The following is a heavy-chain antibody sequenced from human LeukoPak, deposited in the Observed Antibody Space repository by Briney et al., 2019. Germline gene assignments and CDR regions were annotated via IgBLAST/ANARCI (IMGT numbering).Heavy chain of an antibody. D-gene: IGHD3-10*01. CDR3: ARLTYYYYGSGSYYTWFDP. CDR1: GGSISSSSYY. V-gene: IGHV4-39*01. Sequence: PSETLSLTCTVSGGSISSSSYYWGWIRQPPGKGLEWIGSIYYSGSTYYNPSLKSRVTTSVDTSKNQFSLKLSSVTAADTAVYYCARLTYYYYGSGSYYTWFDPWGQGTLVTVSS. J-gene: IGHJ5*02. CDR2: IYYSGST.